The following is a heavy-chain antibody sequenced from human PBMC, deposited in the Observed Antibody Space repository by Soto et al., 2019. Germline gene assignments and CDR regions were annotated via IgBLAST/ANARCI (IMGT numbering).Heavy chain of an antibody. CDR1: VGYISSGGYY. V-gene: IGHV4-31*03. CDR3: ARESHGGYDYFDY. J-gene: IGHJ4*02. Sequence: QVQLQESGPGLVKPSQTLSITCTVSVGYISSGGYYWSWIRQHPGKGLEWIGYIYYSGSTYYNPSLESRVTISVDTSKNKFSLKLSSVTDADTAVYYCARESHGGYDYFDYWGQGTLVTVSS. D-gene: IGHD5-12*01. CDR2: IYYSGST.